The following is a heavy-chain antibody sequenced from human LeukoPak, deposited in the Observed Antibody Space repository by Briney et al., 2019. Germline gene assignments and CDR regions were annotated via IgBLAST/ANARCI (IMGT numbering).Heavy chain of an antibody. CDR2: ISFDGSNK. CDR3: AKGGSGWYFDY. V-gene: IGHV3-30*18. D-gene: IGHD6-19*01. J-gene: IGHJ4*02. CDR1: GFTFSNYA. Sequence: GGSLRLSCVASGFTFSNYAMHWVRQAPGKGLEWMGDISFDGSNKYYADSVKGRFAISRDNSKNTLYLQMNSLRAEDTAVYYCAKGGSGWYFDYWGQGTLVTVSS.